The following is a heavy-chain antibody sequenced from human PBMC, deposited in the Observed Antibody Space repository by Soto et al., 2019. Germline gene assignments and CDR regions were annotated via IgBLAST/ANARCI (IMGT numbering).Heavy chain of an antibody. J-gene: IGHJ6*02. Sequence: ASVKVSCKASGYTFTSYGISWVRQAPGQGLEWMGWISAYNGNTNYAQKLQGRVTMTTDTSTSTVYMELRSLRSDDTAVYYCAREANCSGGSCYNYGMDVWGQGTTVTVSS. D-gene: IGHD2-15*01. CDR1: GYTFTSYG. V-gene: IGHV1-18*01. CDR2: ISAYNGNT. CDR3: AREANCSGGSCYNYGMDV.